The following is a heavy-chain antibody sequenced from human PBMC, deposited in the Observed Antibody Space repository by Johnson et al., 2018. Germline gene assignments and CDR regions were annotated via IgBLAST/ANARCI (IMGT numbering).Heavy chain of an antibody. CDR2: IKQRSPP. V-gene: IGHV4-34*01. J-gene: IGHJ3*02. Sequence: QVQLQQWGAGLLKPSETXSLTCAVNGGSLSGGFWSWVRQSPGKGLEWIVEIKQRSPPHSNPSPQSRLTVSIATPKTSFSLNLETVTAADTAVYYCARLMISPAGTFAGLVISHGAFDIWGQGTMVTVSS. CDR1: GGSLSGGF. CDR3: ARLMISPAGTFAGLVISHGAFDI. D-gene: IGHD3/OR15-3a*01.